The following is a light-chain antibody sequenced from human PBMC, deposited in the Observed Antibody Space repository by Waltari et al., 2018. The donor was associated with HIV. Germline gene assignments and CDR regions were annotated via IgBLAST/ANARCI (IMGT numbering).Light chain of an antibody. CDR2: ATV. Sequence: DIQMTQSPSSVSASVGDRVNITCRARQDIHTWLAWYQQKPGRAPKLLFYATVNLASEGPSRFSCSGSGTDFPLTVSNLQPEDFATYYCQQSRSFPFTFGQGTKLEIK. CDR1: QDIHTW. J-gene: IGKJ2*01. V-gene: IGKV1D-12*01. CDR3: QQSRSFPFT.